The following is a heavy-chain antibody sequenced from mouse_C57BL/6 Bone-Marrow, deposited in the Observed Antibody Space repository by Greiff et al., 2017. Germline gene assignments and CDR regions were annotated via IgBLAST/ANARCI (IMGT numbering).Heavy chain of an antibody. CDR2: IDPSDSYT. D-gene: IGHD1-1*02. CDR1: GYTFTSYW. CDR3: APYYYGRGFAY. V-gene: IGHV1-59*01. J-gene: IGHJ3*01. Sequence: QVQLQQPGAELVRPGTSVKLSCKASGYTFTSYWMHWVKQRPGQGLEWIGEIDPSDSYTNYNQKFKGKSTLTVDKSSSTAYMQLSSLTSEDSAVYYCAPYYYGRGFAYWGQGTLVTVSA.